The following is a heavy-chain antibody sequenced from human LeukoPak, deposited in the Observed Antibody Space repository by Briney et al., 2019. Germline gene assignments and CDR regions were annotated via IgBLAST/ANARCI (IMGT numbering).Heavy chain of an antibody. V-gene: IGHV3-7*01. CDR2: IKQDGSEK. D-gene: IGHD1-7*01. J-gene: IGHJ4*02. CDR3: ARAGSFWHYVY. CDR1: GFTFGGFW. Sequence: GGSLRLSCAASGFTFGGFWMSWVRQTPGKGLEWVANIKQDGSEKYYVDSVKGRFTISRDNAKNSLSLQMNGLRVEDTAVYYCARAGSFWHYVYGGQGTLVTVSS.